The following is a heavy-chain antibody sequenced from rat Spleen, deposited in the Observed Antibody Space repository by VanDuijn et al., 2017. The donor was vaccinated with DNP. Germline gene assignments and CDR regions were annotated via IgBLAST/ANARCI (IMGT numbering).Heavy chain of an antibody. J-gene: IGHJ2*01. CDR3: AKGPNYGGYSDYFDY. V-gene: IGHV4-2*01. CDR2: INKDSRTI. CDR1: GFNFNDYW. Sequence: EVKLVESGGGLVQPGRSLKLSCAASGFNFNDYWMGWVRQAPGKGLEWIGQINKDSRTINYTTSLKEKITISRDNAQNTLYLQMSKLGSEDTAIYYCAKGPNYGGYSDYFDYWGQGVMVTVSS. D-gene: IGHD1-11*01.